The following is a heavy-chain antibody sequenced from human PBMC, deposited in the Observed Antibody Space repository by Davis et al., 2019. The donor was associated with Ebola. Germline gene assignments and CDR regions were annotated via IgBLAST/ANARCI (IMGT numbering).Heavy chain of an antibody. CDR3: TREFGGSYDY. J-gene: IGHJ4*02. CDR2: IRSKAYGGTT. D-gene: IGHD1-26*01. Sequence: GESLKISCTASGFTFGDYAMSWVRQAPGKGLEWVGFIRSKAYGGTTEYAASVKGRFTISRDDSKNIAYLQMNNLKTDDTAFYYCTREFGGSYDYWGQGTLVTVSS. V-gene: IGHV3-49*04. CDR1: GFTFGDYA.